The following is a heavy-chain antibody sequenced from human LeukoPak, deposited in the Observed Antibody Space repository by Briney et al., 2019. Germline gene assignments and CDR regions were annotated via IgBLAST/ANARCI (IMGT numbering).Heavy chain of an antibody. D-gene: IGHD2-2*01. CDR2: IIPIFGTA. CDR3: ARDGRRKVVPAARRGNWFDP. Sequence: SVKVSCKASGGTFSSYAISWVRQAPGQGLEWMGGIIPIFGTANYAQKFQGRVTITADESTSTAYMEPSSLRSEDTAVYYCARDGRRKVVPAARRGNWFDPWGQGALVTVSS. V-gene: IGHV1-69*01. J-gene: IGHJ5*02. CDR1: GGTFSSYA.